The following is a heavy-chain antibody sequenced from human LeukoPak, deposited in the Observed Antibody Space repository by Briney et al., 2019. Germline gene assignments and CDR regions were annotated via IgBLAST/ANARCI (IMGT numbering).Heavy chain of an antibody. CDR3: ARSPSGDYEDY. CDR2: MNPNSGNT. CDR1: GYTFTGYY. Sequence: GASVTVSCKASGYTFTGYYMHWVRQAPGQGLEWMGWMNPNSGNTGYAQKFQGRVTMTRNTSISTAYMELSSLRSEDTAVYYCARSPSGDYEDYWGQGTLVTVSS. D-gene: IGHD4-17*01. J-gene: IGHJ4*02. V-gene: IGHV1-8*02.